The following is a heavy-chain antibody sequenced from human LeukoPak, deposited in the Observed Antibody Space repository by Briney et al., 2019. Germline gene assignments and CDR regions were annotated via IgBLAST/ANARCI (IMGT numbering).Heavy chain of an antibody. CDR3: ARDWYGSGRIDY. CDR2: INPSGGST. CDR1: GYTFTTYY. D-gene: IGHD3-10*01. Sequence: ASVKVSCKASGYTFTTYYMHWVRQAPGQGLEWVGIINPSGGSTSYAQNFQGRVTMTRDTSTSTVYMELSSLRSEDTAVYYCARDWYGSGRIDYWGQGTLVTVSS. V-gene: IGHV1-46*01. J-gene: IGHJ4*02.